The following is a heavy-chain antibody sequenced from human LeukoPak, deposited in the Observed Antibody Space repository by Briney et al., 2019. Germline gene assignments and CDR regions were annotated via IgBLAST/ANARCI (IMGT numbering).Heavy chain of an antibody. J-gene: IGHJ6*02. CDR1: GYTFTSYG. CDR3: ARVCTRIAVAGTGLYYYYGMDV. Sequence: ASVKVSCKASGYTFTSYGISWVRQAPGQGLEWMGWISAYNGNTNYAQKLQGRVTMTTDTSTSTAYMELRSLGSDDTAVYYCARVCTRIAVAGTGLYYYYGMDVWGQGTTVTVSS. V-gene: IGHV1-18*01. CDR2: ISAYNGNT. D-gene: IGHD6-19*01.